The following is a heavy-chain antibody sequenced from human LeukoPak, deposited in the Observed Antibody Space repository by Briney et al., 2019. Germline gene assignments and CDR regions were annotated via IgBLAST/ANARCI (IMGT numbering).Heavy chain of an antibody. V-gene: IGHV4-34*01. CDR1: GGSFSGSY. CDR3: ARERGRSYGSVPYYYYYMDV. D-gene: IGHD5-18*01. Sequence: SETLSLTCAVYGGSFSGSYGSWIRQPPGKGLEWIGEINHSGSTNYNPSLKSRVTISVDTSKNQFSLKLSSVTAADTAVYYCARERGRSYGSVPYYYYYMDVWGKGTTVTVSS. J-gene: IGHJ6*03. CDR2: INHSGST.